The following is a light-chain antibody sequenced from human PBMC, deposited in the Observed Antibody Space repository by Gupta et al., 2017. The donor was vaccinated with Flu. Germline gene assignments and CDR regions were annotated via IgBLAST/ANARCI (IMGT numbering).Light chain of an antibody. Sequence: DVQLSQSPSFLSASVGDRVTITCRASRDIHSFLAWYQQRPGKAPRLLIYSGSTVESGVPSRFSGSGSGTEFTLTITCRQPEDVAIYYCQQRISSPRTFGRGTKVDIK. CDR1: RDIHSF. J-gene: IGKJ1*01. CDR2: SGS. CDR3: QQRISSPRT. V-gene: IGKV1-9*01.